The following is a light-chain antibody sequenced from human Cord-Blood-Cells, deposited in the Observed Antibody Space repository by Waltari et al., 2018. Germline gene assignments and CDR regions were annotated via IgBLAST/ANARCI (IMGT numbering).Light chain of an antibody. CDR2: QDS. V-gene: IGLV3-1*01. J-gene: IGLJ2*01. CDR3: QAWDSSTAGV. CDR1: KLGDKY. Sequence: SYELTPPPSVSVSPGQTARITCPGDKLGDKYACWYQQKPGQSPVLVIYQDSKRPPGIPERFSGSNSGNTATLTISGTQAMDEADYYCQAWDSSTAGVFGGGTKLTVL.